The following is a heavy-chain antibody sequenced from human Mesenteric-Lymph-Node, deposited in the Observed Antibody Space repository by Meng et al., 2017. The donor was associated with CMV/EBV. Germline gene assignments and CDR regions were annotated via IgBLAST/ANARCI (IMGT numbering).Heavy chain of an antibody. D-gene: IGHD3-9*01. CDR3: VYYDSSSINYYYGMDV. V-gene: IGHV3-23*03. CDR1: GFTFSSYA. J-gene: IGHJ6*02. Sequence: GGSLRLSCAASGFTFSSYAMSWVRQAPGKGLEWVSVIYSGGSSTYYADSVKGRFTISRDNSKNTLYLQMNSLRAEDTAVYYCVYYDSSSINYYYGMDVWGQGTTVTVSS. CDR2: IYSGGSST.